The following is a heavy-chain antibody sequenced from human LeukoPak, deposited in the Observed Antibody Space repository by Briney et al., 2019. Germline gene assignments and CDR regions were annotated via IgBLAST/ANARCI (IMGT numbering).Heavy chain of an antibody. CDR2: ISGSGGST. V-gene: IGHV3-23*01. J-gene: IGHJ4*02. Sequence: GGSLRLSCTVSGFTVSSNSMSWVRQAPGKGLEWVSAISGSGGSTYYADSVKGRFTISRDNSKNTLYLQMNSLRVEDTAVYYCARGIDYWGRGTLVTVSS. CDR1: GFTVSSNS. CDR3: ARGIDY.